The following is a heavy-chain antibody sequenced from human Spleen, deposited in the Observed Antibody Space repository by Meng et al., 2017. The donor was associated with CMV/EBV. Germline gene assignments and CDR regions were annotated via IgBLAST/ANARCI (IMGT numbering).Heavy chain of an antibody. Sequence: GESLKISCAASGFTFSSYSMNWVRQAPGKGLEWVGRINPNGEGGTTDFAAPVKGRFTISRDDSKNTLFLQMNSLDTEDTAVYFCGTGGHYYGDWGQGTLVTVSS. V-gene: IGHV3-15*01. CDR3: GTGGHYYGD. D-gene: IGHD3-22*01. J-gene: IGHJ4*02. CDR1: GFTFSSYS. CDR2: INPNGEGGTT.